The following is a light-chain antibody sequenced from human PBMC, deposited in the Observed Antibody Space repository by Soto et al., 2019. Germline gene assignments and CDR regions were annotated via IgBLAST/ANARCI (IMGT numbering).Light chain of an antibody. CDR3: TPYVGDDLWV. CDR2: EVT. Sequence: QSALTQPPSASGSPGQSVTISCTGTSSDVGAYKYVSWYQQYPGKAPKLMIYEVTKRPSGVPDRFSGSKSGNTASLTVSGLQAEYEADYSCTPYVGDDLWVFGGGTKLPVL. J-gene: IGLJ3*02. V-gene: IGLV2-8*01. CDR1: SSDVGAYKY.